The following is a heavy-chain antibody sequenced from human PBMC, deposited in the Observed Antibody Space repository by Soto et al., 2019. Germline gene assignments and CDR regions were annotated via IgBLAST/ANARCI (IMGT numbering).Heavy chain of an antibody. D-gene: IGHD3-10*01. CDR1: GFTFGDYA. CDR3: TRPTYYGSGRPSSWFDP. CDR2: IRSKAYGGTT. V-gene: IGHV3-49*03. J-gene: IGHJ5*02. Sequence: GGSLRLSCTASGFTFGDYAMSWFRQAPGKGLEWVGFIRSKAYGGTTEYAASVKGRFTISRDDSKSIAYLQMNSLKTEDTAVYYCTRPTYYGSGRPSSWFDPWGQGTLVTVSS.